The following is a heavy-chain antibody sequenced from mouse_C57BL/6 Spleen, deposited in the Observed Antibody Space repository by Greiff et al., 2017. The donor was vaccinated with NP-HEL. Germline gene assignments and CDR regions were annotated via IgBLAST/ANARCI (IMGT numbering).Heavy chain of an antibody. CDR2: IYPSDSET. CDR1: GYTFTSYW. D-gene: IGHD5-2*01. J-gene: IGHJ4*01. CDR3: AREGEYDFCAMDY. V-gene: IGHV1-61*01. Sequence: VQLQQPGAELVRPGSSVKLSCKASGYTFTSYWMEWVKQRPGQGLEWIGNIYPSDSETHYNQKFKDKATLTVDKSSSTAYMQLRSLTSEDSAVESCAREGEYDFCAMDYWGQGTSVTVSS.